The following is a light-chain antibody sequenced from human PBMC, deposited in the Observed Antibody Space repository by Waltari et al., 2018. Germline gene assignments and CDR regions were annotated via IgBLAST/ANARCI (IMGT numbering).Light chain of an antibody. Sequence: VLTPFPGTLSLSPGEGATLSGRASHTISSPHLAWFQQKPGQAPRPLIYDSSRRATGIPDRFSGSGSGTDFTLTISRLEPEDFAVYYCQQFGGSVTFGGGTKVEIK. CDR3: QQFGGSVT. CDR1: HTISSPH. J-gene: IGKJ4*01. CDR2: DSS. V-gene: IGKV3-20*01.